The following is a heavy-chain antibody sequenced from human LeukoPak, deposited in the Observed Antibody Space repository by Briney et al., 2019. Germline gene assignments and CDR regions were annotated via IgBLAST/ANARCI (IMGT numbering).Heavy chain of an antibody. CDR2: IYYSGST. V-gene: IGHV4-59*01. CDR3: ARDSGGWYFDY. Sequence: SETLSLTCPASGGSISHYYWSWIRQPPGKGLEWIGYIYYSGSTNYNPSLKSRVTISVDTSKNQFSLKLSSVTAADTAVYYCARDSGGWYFDYWGQGTLVTVSS. D-gene: IGHD6-19*01. CDR1: GGSISHYY. J-gene: IGHJ4*02.